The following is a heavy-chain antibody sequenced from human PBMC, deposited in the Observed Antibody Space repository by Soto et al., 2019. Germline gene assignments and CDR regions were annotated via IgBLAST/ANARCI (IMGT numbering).Heavy chain of an antibody. CDR1: GFTFSHYA. CDR3: AKDASHNFDY. V-gene: IGHV3-30*18. Sequence: QVQLVESGGGVVQPGRSLRLSCAASGFTFSHYAMHWVRQAPGKGLEWVALMSYDGSNEYYADSVKGRLTISSDNSKNTLYLQMNGLRAEDTAGYYCAKDASHNFDYWGQGTMVTVSA. J-gene: IGHJ4*02. CDR2: MSYDGSNE.